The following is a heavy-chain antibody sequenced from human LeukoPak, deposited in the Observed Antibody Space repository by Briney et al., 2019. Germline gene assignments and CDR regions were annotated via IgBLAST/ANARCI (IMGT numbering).Heavy chain of an antibody. CDR1: GGSISGSY. CDR3: ARGIESYGDYGY. Sequence: SETLSLTCTVSGGSISGSYWSWIRQPPGKGLEWIAYMYNSGSTDYNPSLKRRVTISIDTSKNQFSLKLSSLTAADTAIYYCARGIESYGDYGYWGQGILVTVSS. V-gene: IGHV4-59*01. J-gene: IGHJ4*02. D-gene: IGHD4-17*01. CDR2: MYNSGST.